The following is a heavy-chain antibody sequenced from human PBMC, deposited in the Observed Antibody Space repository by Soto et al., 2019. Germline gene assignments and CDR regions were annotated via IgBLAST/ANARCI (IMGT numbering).Heavy chain of an antibody. CDR1: GGSISSGGYY. CDR2: IYYSVST. Sequence: QVQLQESGPGLVKPSQTLSLTCTVSGGSISSGGYYWSWIRQHPGKGLEWIGYIYYSVSTYYNPSLKSRVTISVDTSKNQFSLKLSSVTAADTAVYYCAGSIAAAGPHYYYYYGMDVWGQGTTVTVSS. D-gene: IGHD6-13*01. J-gene: IGHJ6*02. V-gene: IGHV4-31*03. CDR3: AGSIAAAGPHYYYYYGMDV.